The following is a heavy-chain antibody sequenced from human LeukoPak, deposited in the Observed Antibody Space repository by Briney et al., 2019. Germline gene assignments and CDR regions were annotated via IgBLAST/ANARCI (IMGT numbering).Heavy chain of an antibody. V-gene: IGHV5-51*01. J-gene: IGHJ5*02. CDR2: IYPGDSDT. D-gene: IGHD3-10*01. Sequence: GESLKISCKGSGYSFTSYWIGWVRQMPGKGLEWMGIIYPGDSDTTYSPSFQGQVTISADKSISTAYLQWSSLKASDTAMYYCARHRAIGVRGVPWVGPNWFDPWGQGTLVTVSS. CDR1: GYSFTSYW. CDR3: ARHRAIGVRGVPWVGPNWFDP.